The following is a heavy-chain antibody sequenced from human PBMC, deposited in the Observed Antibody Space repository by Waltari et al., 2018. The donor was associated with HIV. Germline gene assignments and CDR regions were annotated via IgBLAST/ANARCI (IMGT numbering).Heavy chain of an antibody. CDR3: VKDSGRAADVFDL. J-gene: IGHJ3*01. Sequence: QLLESGGGLVEPGGSLRLSFAASGFTFTGFAMDWVRQAPGKGLEWVSAIRGGGETFYADSVKGRFTISRDNSKNTLYLQMNSLRADDAAVYYCVKDSGRAADVFDLWGQGTMVTVSS. CDR2: IRGGGET. V-gene: IGHV3-23*01. CDR1: GFTFTGFA. D-gene: IGHD3-10*01.